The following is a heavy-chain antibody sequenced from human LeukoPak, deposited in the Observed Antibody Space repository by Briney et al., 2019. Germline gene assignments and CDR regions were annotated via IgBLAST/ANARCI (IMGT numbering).Heavy chain of an antibody. CDR1: GGSISSGSYY. V-gene: IGHV4-61*02. Sequence: NTSETLSLTCTVSGGSISSGSYYWSWIRQPAGKGLEWIGRIYTSGSTNYNPSLKSRVTISEDTSKNQFSLKLSSVTAADTAVYYCARAYDFWSDAFDIWGQGTMVTVSS. CDR2: IYTSGST. D-gene: IGHD3-3*01. CDR3: ARAYDFWSDAFDI. J-gene: IGHJ3*02.